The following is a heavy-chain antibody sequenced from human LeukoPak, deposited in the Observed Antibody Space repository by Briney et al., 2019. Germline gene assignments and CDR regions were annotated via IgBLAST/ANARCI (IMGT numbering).Heavy chain of an antibody. CDR2: IIPNFGTA. CDR3: ARDKGYYDSSGYFGLNWFDP. V-gene: IGHV1-69*13. Sequence: SVKFSCKASGGTFSSYAISWVRQAPGQGLEWMGGIIPNFGTANYAQKFQGRVTITADESTSTAYMELSSLRSEDTAVYYCARDKGYYDSSGYFGLNWFDPWGQGTLVTVSS. D-gene: IGHD3-22*01. CDR1: GGTFSSYA. J-gene: IGHJ5*02.